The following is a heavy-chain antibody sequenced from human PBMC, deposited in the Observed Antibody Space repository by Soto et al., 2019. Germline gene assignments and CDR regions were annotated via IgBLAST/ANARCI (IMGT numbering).Heavy chain of an antibody. CDR3: ARGPGGPDGPGDY. D-gene: IGHD2-15*01. Sequence: GXSVKVSCKASGYTFTSYAMHWVRQAPGQRLEWMGWINAGNGNTKYSQKFQGRVTITRDTSASTAYMELSSLRSEDTAVYYCARGPGGPDGPGDYWGQGTLVTVSS. CDR2: INAGNGNT. J-gene: IGHJ4*02. CDR1: GYTFTSYA. V-gene: IGHV1-3*01.